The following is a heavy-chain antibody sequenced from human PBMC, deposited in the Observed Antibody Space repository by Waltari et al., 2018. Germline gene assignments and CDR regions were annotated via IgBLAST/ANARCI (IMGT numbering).Heavy chain of an antibody. CDR3: AHRRGGYFDY. Sequence: QITLKESGPTLVQPTQTLTMTCTFSGFSLSTSEVAVGWIRQPPGKALEWVALIYWHDEKRYSPSLNSRLIITKDTSKNLVVLTMTNMDPVDIATYYCAHRRGGYFDYWGQGILVTVSS. V-gene: IGHV2-5*01. D-gene: IGHD3-10*01. J-gene: IGHJ4*02. CDR1: GFSLSTSEVA. CDR2: IYWHDEK.